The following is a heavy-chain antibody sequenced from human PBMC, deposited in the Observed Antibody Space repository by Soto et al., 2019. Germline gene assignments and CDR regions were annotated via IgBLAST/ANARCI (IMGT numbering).Heavy chain of an antibody. Sequence: QVQLVQSGAEVKKPGSSVKVSCKASGGTFSRYAISWVRQAPGQELEWMGGIIPIFGTANYAQKFQGRVTITAYESTSTAYMELSSLRSEDTAVYYCARDEARGGNSVGAFDIWGQGTIVTVSS. CDR2: IIPIFGTA. V-gene: IGHV1-69*01. CDR1: GGTFSRYA. J-gene: IGHJ3*02. CDR3: ARDEARGGNSVGAFDI. D-gene: IGHD2-21*02.